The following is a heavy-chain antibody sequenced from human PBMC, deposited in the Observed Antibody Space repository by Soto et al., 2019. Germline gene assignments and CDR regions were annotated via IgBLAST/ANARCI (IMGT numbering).Heavy chain of an antibody. CDR2: INHSGST. V-gene: IGHV4-34*01. Sequence: PSVTLSLTCAVYGGSFSGYYWSWIRQPPGKGLEWIGEINHSGSTNYNPSLKSRVTISVDTSKNQFSLKLSSVTAADTAVYYCARGGRLNDYWGQGTLVTVSS. CDR1: GGSFSGYY. J-gene: IGHJ4*02. CDR3: ARGGRLNDY.